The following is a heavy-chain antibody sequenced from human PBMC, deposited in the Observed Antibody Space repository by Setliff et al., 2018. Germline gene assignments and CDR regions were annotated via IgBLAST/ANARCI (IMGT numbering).Heavy chain of an antibody. CDR2: IYHSGST. J-gene: IGHJ4*02. CDR3: ARGRNVAARLLDS. D-gene: IGHD6-6*01. V-gene: IGHV4-4*02. Sequence: PSETLSLTCTVSGGSISSSNWWSWVRQPPGKGLEWIGEIYHSGSTNYNPSLKSRLTISVDTSKNQFSLRLNSVTAADTAVYYCARGRNVAARLLDSWGQGARVTVSS. CDR1: GGSISSSNW.